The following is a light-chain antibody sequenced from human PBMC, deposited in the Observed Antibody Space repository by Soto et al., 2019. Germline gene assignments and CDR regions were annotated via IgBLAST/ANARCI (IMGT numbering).Light chain of an antibody. CDR3: SSYTSSSTLYA. CDR2: DVS. J-gene: IGLJ1*01. Sequence: QSALTQPASVSRSPGQSITISCTGTSSDVGGYNYVSWYQQHPGKAPKLMIYDVSNRPSGVSNRFSGSKSGNTASLTISGLQAEDEADYYCSSYTSSSTLYAFGTGTKVTVL. V-gene: IGLV2-14*01. CDR1: SSDVGGYNY.